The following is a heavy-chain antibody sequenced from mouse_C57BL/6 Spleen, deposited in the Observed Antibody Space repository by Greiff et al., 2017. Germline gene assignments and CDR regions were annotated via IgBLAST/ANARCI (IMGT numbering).Heavy chain of an antibody. V-gene: IGHV5-17*01. J-gene: IGHJ3*01. CDR1: GFTFSDYG. CDR3: ARRGDYDVEFAY. Sequence: EVKLVESGGGLVKPGGSLKLSCAASGFTFSDYGMHWVRQAPEKGLEWVAYISSGSSTIYYAGTVKGRFTISRDNAKNTLFLQMTSLRSEDTAMCYCARRGDYDVEFAYWGQGTLVTVSA. CDR2: ISSGSSTI. D-gene: IGHD2-4*01.